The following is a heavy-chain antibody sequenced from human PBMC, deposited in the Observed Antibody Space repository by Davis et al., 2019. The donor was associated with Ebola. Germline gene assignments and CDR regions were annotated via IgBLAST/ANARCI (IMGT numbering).Heavy chain of an antibody. CDR1: GFTFSSYG. D-gene: IGHD3-22*01. V-gene: IGHV3-30*18. CDR3: ANGYYYDSSGYYYYYGMDV. CDR2: ISYDGSNK. J-gene: IGHJ6*02. Sequence: GESLKISCAASGFTFSSYGMHWVRQAPGKGLEWVAVISYDGSNKYYADSVKGRFTISRDNSKNTLYLQMNSLRAEDTAVYYCANGYYYDSSGYYYYYGMDVWGQGTTVTVSS.